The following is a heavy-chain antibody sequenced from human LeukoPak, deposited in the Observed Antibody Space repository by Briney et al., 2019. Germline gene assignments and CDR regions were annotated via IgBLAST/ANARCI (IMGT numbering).Heavy chain of an antibody. CDR1: GFTFSSYA. V-gene: IGHV3-23*01. CDR2: ISGSGGST. CDR3: ARDPYSGSYLGGAFDI. Sequence: GGSLRLSCAASGFTFSSYAMNWVRQAPGKGLDWVSAISGSGGSTYYADSVKGRFTISRDNSKNTLYLQMNSLRAEDTAVYYCARDPYSGSYLGGAFDIWGQGTMVTVSS. D-gene: IGHD1-26*01. J-gene: IGHJ3*02.